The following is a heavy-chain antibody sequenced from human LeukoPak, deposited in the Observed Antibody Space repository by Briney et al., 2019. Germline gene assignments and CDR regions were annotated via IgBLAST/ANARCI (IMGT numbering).Heavy chain of an antibody. V-gene: IGHV1-18*01. Sequence: ASVKVSRKASGYTFTSYGISWVRQAPGQGLEWMGWISAYNGNTNYAQKLQGRVTMTTDTSTSTAYMELRSLRSDDTAVYYCAREHGPGYYYYMDVWGKGTTVTVSS. CDR3: AREHGPGYYYYMDV. CDR1: GYTFTSYG. D-gene: IGHD3-10*01. CDR2: ISAYNGNT. J-gene: IGHJ6*03.